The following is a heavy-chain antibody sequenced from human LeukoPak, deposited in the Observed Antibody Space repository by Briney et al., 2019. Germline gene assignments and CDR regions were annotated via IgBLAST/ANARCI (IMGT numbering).Heavy chain of an antibody. CDR1: SYSFTSYG. V-gene: IGHV1-18*01. D-gene: IGHD2/OR15-2a*01. CDR2: ISAYNGNT. CDR3: ARDQRVIVAPNWFDP. J-gene: IGHJ5*02. Sequence: ASVKVSCKASSYSFTSYGFSWVRQAPGQGLEWMGWISAYNGNTSYAQKLQGRVTMTTDTSTSTAYMELRSLRSDDTAVYYCARDQRVIVAPNWFDPWGQGTLVTVSS.